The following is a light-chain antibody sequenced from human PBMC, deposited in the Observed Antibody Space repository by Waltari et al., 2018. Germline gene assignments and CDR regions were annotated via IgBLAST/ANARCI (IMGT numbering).Light chain of an antibody. CDR2: YVS. V-gene: IGLV2-14*03. J-gene: IGLJ3*02. CDR3: NAYTGSSSWV. Sequence: QSALTQPASVSGSPGQSITISCTGTASDVAFYNYVSWYQQHPGKAPKVIIYYVSARPAGVSNRFSGAKSGNTAYRTISGLQAEDEADYYCNAYTGSSSWVFGGGTKLTV. CDR1: ASDVAFYNY.